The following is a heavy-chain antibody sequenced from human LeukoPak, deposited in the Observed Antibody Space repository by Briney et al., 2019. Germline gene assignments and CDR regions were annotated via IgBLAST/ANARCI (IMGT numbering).Heavy chain of an antibody. D-gene: IGHD3-10*01. CDR1: GFSFSSYE. CDR2: IRYDGSNK. V-gene: IGHV3-30*02. CDR3: AKDGSGPFDY. J-gene: IGHJ4*02. Sequence: GGSLRLSCAASGFSFSSYEMNWVRQAPGKGLEWVAFIRYDGSNKYYPDSVKGRFTISRDNSKNTLYLQMNSLRAEDTAVYYCAKDGSGPFDYWGQGTLVTVSS.